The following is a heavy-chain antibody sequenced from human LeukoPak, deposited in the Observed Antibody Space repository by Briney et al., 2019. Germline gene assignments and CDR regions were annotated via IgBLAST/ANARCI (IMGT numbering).Heavy chain of an antibody. Sequence: PSETLSLTCTVSGGSVSSYYWSWIQQPAGKGLEWIGRIYTSGSTYYNPSLKSRATMSIDTSKNQFSLKLRSVTAADTAVYFCARAGGSFLYYFDFWGQGTLVTVSS. D-gene: IGHD1-26*01. J-gene: IGHJ4*02. V-gene: IGHV4-4*07. CDR3: ARAGGSFLYYFDF. CDR1: GGSVSSYY. CDR2: IYTSGST.